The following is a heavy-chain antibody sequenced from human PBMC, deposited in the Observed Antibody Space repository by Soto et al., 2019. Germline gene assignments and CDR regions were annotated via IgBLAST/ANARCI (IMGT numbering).Heavy chain of an antibody. CDR3: ARQRYDSSALDY. CDR2: IDPSDSYT. D-gene: IGHD3-22*01. CDR1: GYSFTSYW. Sequence: GESLKISCKGSGYSFTSYWISWVRQMPGKGLEWMGRIDPSDSYTNYSPSFQGHVTISADKSISTAYLQWSSLKASDTAMYYCARQRYDSSALDYLGQGTLVTVAS. V-gene: IGHV5-10-1*01. J-gene: IGHJ4*02.